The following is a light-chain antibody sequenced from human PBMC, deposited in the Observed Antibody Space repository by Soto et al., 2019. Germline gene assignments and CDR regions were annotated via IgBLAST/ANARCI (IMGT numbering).Light chain of an antibody. J-gene: IGKJ1*01. V-gene: IGKV1-5*03. Sequence: DIPMTQSPSTLSASVGDRVTITCRASQSIRTWLAWYQQKPGKAPKLLIYEASRLESGVPSRFTGGGSGTEFTLTISSLQTDDFATYYCQHYNNYPWAFGQGTKVEI. CDR3: QHYNNYPWA. CDR1: QSIRTW. CDR2: EAS.